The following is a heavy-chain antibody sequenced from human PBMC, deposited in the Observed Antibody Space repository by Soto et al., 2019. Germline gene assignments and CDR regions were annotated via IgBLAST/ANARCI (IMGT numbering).Heavy chain of an antibody. CDR1: GFILNNYA. J-gene: IGHJ3*01. Sequence: VQLLESGGDLVQPGGSLRLSCVASGFILNNYAMSWVRQAPGKGLEWVLTIGGTDGDSDGVPWYEDSVKGRFTISKDRSANTLFLHTDNLRAEDSALYYCVKRGRNWGAFDFWGQGTTVVVSS. D-gene: IGHD7-27*01. V-gene: IGHV3-23*01. CDR2: IGGTDGDSDGVP. CDR3: VKRGRNWGAFDF.